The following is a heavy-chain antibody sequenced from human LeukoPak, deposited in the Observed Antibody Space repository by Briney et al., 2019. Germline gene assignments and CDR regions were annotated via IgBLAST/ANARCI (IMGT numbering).Heavy chain of an antibody. D-gene: IGHD3-10*01. V-gene: IGHV4-59*08. CDR3: ARQARGYYGSGSYRAYYFDH. CDR1: GGSISSYY. CDR2: IYYSGST. J-gene: IGHJ4*02. Sequence: SETLSLTCTVSGGSISSYYWSWIRQPPGKGLEWIGYIYYSGSTNYNPSLKSRVTISVDTSKNQFSLKLSSVTAADTAVYYCARQARGYYGSGSYRAYYFDHWGQGTLVTVSS.